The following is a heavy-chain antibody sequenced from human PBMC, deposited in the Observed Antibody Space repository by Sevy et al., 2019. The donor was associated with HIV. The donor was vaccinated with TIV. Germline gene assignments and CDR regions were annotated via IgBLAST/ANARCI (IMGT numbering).Heavy chain of an antibody. CDR3: AISVGGSYYERYFQH. Sequence: GGSLRLSCAASGFTFSSYAMSWVRQAPGKGLEWVSAISGSGGSTYYADSVKGRFTISRDNSKNTLYLQMNSLRAEDTAVYYCAISVGGSYYERYFQHWGQGTLVTVSS. CDR1: GFTFSSYA. V-gene: IGHV3-23*01. CDR2: ISGSGGST. J-gene: IGHJ1*01. D-gene: IGHD1-26*01.